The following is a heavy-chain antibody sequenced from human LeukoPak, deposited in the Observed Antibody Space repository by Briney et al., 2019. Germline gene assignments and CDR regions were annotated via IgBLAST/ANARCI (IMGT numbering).Heavy chain of an antibody. V-gene: IGHV3-9*01. CDR3: AKDALDGYDYYYGMDV. CDR2: ISWNSGSI. D-gene: IGHD5-24*01. J-gene: IGHJ6*02. Sequence: GGSLRLSCAASGSTFDDYAMHWVRQAPGKGLEWVSGISWNSGSIGYADSVKGRFTISRDNAKNSLYLQMNSLRAEDTALYYCAKDALDGYDYYYGMDVWGQGTTVTVSS. CDR1: GSTFDDYA.